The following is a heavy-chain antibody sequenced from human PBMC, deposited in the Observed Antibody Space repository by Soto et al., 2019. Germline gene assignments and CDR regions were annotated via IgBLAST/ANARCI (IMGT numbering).Heavy chain of an antibody. CDR1: GGTFSIYA. J-gene: IGHJ4*02. CDR3: ARTADYYDSSGHLEDFDY. CDR2: IIPIFGTA. V-gene: IGHV1-69*06. Sequence: SVKVSCKASGGTFSIYAISCVLQSPLQWLEWMGGIIPIFGTANYAQKFQGRVTITADKSTSTAYMELSSLRSEDTAVYYCARTADYYDSSGHLEDFDYWGQGTLVTVSS. D-gene: IGHD3-22*01.